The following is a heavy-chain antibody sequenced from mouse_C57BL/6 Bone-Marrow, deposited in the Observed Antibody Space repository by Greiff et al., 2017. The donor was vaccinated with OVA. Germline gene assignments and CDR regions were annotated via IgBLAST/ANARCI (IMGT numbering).Heavy chain of an antibody. Sequence: QVQLQQSGAELMKPGASVKLSCKATGYTFTGYWIEWVKQRPGHGLEWIGEILPGSGSTNYNEKFTGKATFTADKSSNTAYMQLSSLTTEDSAIYYCARRLTYDGSSRWYFDVGGTGTTVTVTS. V-gene: IGHV1-9*01. CDR2: ILPGSGST. J-gene: IGHJ1*03. CDR3: ARRLTYDGSSRWYFDV. CDR1: GYTFTGYW. D-gene: IGHD1-1*01.